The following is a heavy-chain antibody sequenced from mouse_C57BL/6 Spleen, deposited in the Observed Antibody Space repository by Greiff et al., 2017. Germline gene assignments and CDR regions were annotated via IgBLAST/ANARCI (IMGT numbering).Heavy chain of an antibody. V-gene: IGHV5-4*03. J-gene: IGHJ1*03. Sequence: DVKLVESGGGLVKPGGSLKLSCAASGFTFSSYAMSWVRQTPEKRLEWVATISDGGSYTYYPDNVKGRFTISRDNAKNNLYLQMSHLKSEDTAMYYCARSYYGSSRHWYFDVWGTGTTVTVSS. CDR3: ARSYYGSSRHWYFDV. CDR1: GFTFSSYA. D-gene: IGHD1-1*01. CDR2: ISDGGSYT.